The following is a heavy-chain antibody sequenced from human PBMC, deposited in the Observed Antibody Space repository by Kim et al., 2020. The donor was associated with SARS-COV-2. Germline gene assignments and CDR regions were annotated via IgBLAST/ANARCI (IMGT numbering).Heavy chain of an antibody. D-gene: IGHD2-2*01. CDR3: VRQVSSSNVDV. Sequence: GGSLRLSCGASGFTFNSHDLQWVRQAPGKGPEWVAGISGSGNRAFYADSVKGRFTISRDNSKNTLYLQLNILRAEDTAIYYCVRQVSSSNVDVCGQGT. J-gene: IGHJ3*01. CDR1: GFTFNSHD. V-gene: IGHV3-23*01. CDR2: ISGSGNRA.